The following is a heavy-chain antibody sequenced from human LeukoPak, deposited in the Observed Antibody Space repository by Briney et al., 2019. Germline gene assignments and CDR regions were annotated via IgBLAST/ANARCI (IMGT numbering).Heavy chain of an antibody. CDR1: GFTFDDYG. CDR3: ASDWLLSN. Sequence: GGSLRLSCAASGFTFDDYGMSWVRQAPGKGLVWVSRISSDGSSPSYADSVKGRFTISRDNAKNTLYLQMNSLRAEDTAVYFCASDWLLSNWGQGALVTVSS. V-gene: IGHV3-74*01. D-gene: IGHD3-9*01. J-gene: IGHJ4*02. CDR2: ISSDGSSP.